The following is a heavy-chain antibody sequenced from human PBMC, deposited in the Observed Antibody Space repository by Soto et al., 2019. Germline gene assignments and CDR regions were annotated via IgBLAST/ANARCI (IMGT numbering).Heavy chain of an antibody. CDR1: GDSVSSNSAA. Sequence: SQTLSLTGAISGDSVSSNSAAWNWIRQSPSRGLEWLGRTYYRSKWYNDYAVSVKSRITINPDTSKNQFSLQLNSVTPEDMAVYCCARVAGRSSSAFDIWGQGTMVTVSS. CDR3: ARVAGRSSSAFDI. CDR2: TYYRSKWYN. D-gene: IGHD6-13*01. J-gene: IGHJ3*02. V-gene: IGHV6-1*01.